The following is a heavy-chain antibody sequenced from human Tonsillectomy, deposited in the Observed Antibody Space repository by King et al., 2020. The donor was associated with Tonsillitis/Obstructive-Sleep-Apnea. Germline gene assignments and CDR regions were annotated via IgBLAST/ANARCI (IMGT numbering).Heavy chain of an antibody. J-gene: IGHJ3*02. CDR3: ARGARYYDTSGRDAFDI. V-gene: IGHV3-7*01. CDR2: IKKDGHEE. D-gene: IGHD3-22*01. CDR1: GFTFSSYW. Sequence: VQLVRSGGDLVQPGGSLRLSCAAYGFTFSSYWMNWVRQAPGKGLEWVANIKKDGHEEYYVDSVKGRFTISRDNAKNSLSLQMNSLRAEDTAVYYCARGARYYDTSGRDAFDIWGQGTRVTVSS.